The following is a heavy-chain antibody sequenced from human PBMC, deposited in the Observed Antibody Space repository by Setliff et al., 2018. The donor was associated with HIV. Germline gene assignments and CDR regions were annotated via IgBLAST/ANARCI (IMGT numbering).Heavy chain of an antibody. CDR1: GFTFGDFA. Sequence: RLSCTASGFTFGDFAMSWVRQAPGKGLEWVGFIRSKAYGGTTEYAASVKGRFTISRDDSKSIAYLQMNSLKTEDTAVYYCTRDLSHIVVVMPRFRYWGQGTLVTVSS. CDR2: IRSKAYGGTT. D-gene: IGHD2-21*01. CDR3: TRDLSHIVVVMPRFRY. V-gene: IGHV3-49*04. J-gene: IGHJ4*02.